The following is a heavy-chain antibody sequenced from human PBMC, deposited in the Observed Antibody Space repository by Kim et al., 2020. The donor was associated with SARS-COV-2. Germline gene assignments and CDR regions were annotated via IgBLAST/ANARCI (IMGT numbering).Heavy chain of an antibody. D-gene: IGHD4-17*01. Sequence: GGSLRLSCAASGFTFSSYAMSWVRQAPGKGLEWVSAISGSGGSTYYADSVKGRFTISRDNSKNTLYLQMNSLRAEDTAVYNCAKDLQITVTTSPAWYFDLWGRGTLVTVSS. CDR1: GFTFSSYA. CDR2: ISGSGGST. J-gene: IGHJ2*01. CDR3: AKDLQITVTTSPAWYFDL. V-gene: IGHV3-23*01.